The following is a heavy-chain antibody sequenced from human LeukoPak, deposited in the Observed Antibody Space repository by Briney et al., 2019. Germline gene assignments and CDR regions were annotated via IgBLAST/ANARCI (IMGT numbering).Heavy chain of an antibody. Sequence: GGSLRLSCAASGFTFSSYGMHWVRQAPGKGLEWVAFIRYDGSNKYYADSVKGRFTISRDNAKNSLFLQMNSLRAEDTAVYYCARELMDRYGLFDYWGQGTLVTVSS. J-gene: IGHJ4*02. CDR1: GFTFSSYG. V-gene: IGHV3-30*02. CDR2: IRYDGSNK. CDR3: ARELMDRYGLFDY. D-gene: IGHD3-10*01.